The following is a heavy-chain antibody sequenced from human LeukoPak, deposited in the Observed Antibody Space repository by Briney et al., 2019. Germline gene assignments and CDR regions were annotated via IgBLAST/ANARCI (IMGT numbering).Heavy chain of an antibody. D-gene: IGHD2-15*01. CDR1: GGSISSGGYY. CDR2: IYHSGST. J-gene: IGHJ2*01. Sequence: SETLSLTCTVSGGSISSGGYYWGWIRQPPGKGLEWIGSIYHSGSTYYNPSLKSRVSISVDTSKNQFSLKLTSVTAADTAVYYCARREVPATRSYWYFDLWGRGTLVTVSS. V-gene: IGHV4-39*07. CDR3: ARREVPATRSYWYFDL.